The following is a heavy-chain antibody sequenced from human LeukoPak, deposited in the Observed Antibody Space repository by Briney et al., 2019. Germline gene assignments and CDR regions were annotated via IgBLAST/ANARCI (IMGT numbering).Heavy chain of an antibody. D-gene: IGHD6-6*01. J-gene: IGHJ3*02. CDR2: IYSGGST. CDR1: GFTVSTNY. Sequence: GGSLRLSCGASGFTVSTNYMSWVRQAPGKGLEWVSIIYSGGSTYSADSVKGRFTISRDNSKNTLYLQMNSLRAEDTAVYYCASYRYGSSFAFDIWGQGTMVTVSS. CDR3: ASYRYGSSFAFDI. V-gene: IGHV3-66*01.